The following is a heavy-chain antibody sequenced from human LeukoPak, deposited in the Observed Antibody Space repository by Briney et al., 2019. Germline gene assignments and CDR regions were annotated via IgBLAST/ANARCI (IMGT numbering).Heavy chain of an antibody. D-gene: IGHD2/OR15-2a*01. V-gene: IGHV1-46*01. Sequence: ASVKVSCKASGYTFTSYYMHWVRQAPGQGLEWMGIINPSGGSTSYAQKFQGRVTMTRDTSTSTVYMELNSLRAEDTALYYCAKDARATFLQYYFDFWGQGTLVTVSS. CDR3: AKDARATFLQYYFDF. CDR2: INPSGGST. J-gene: IGHJ4*02. CDR1: GYTFTSYY.